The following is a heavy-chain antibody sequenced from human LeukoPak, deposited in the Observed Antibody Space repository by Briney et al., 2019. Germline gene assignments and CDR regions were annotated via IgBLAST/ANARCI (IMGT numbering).Heavy chain of an antibody. CDR2: MNPNSGNT. V-gene: IGHV1-8*01. Sequence: ASVKVSCKAAGYTFTSYDINWVRQATGQGLEWMGWMNPNSGNTGYAQKFQGRVTMTRNTSISTAYMELSSLRSEDTAVYYCQSRSIVVPAEPAGDYWGQGTLVTVSS. CDR3: QSRSIVVPAEPAGDY. CDR1: GYTFTSYD. J-gene: IGHJ4*02. D-gene: IGHD2-2*01.